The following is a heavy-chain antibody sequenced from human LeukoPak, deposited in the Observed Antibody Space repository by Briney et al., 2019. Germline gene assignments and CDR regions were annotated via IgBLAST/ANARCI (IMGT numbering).Heavy chain of an antibody. J-gene: IGHJ3*02. V-gene: IGHV1-18*01. Sequence: ASVKVSCKASGGTFSSYAISWVRQAPGQGLEWMGWISAYNGNTHYAQKFQGRVTMTTDTSTSTAYMELRSLRSEDTAVYYCARARGRRITMIVVVKGNDAFDIWGQGTMVAVSS. D-gene: IGHD3-22*01. CDR3: ARARGRRITMIVVVKGNDAFDI. CDR2: ISAYNGNT. CDR1: GGTFSSYA.